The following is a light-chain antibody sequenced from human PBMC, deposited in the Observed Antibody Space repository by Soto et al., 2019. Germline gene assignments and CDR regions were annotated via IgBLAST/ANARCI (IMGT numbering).Light chain of an antibody. CDR3: CSFAGCGYV. CDR1: SSDVGGYNF. Sequence: QSVLPQPPSASGSLGQSVTISCTGSSSDVGGYNFVSWFQQHPGKAPKLLIYEVSNRPSGVPDRFSGSKSGNTASLTVSGLQADDEADYYCCSFAGCGYVFGTGTKLTVL. CDR2: EVS. V-gene: IGLV2-8*01. J-gene: IGLJ1*01.